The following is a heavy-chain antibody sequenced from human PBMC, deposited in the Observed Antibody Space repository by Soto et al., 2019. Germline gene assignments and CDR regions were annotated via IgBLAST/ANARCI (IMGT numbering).Heavy chain of an antibody. CDR3: ARDNLEIRAFDL. D-gene: IGHD1-7*01. CDR2: INPNRGGT. Sequence: ASVKVSCKASGSTFIDFYIYWLRQAPGQRPEWMGWINPNRGGTFYAQSFQGRVTFTRDTSTNTAYMELSGLTSDDTAMYYCARDNLEIRAFDLWGQGTMVTVSS. J-gene: IGHJ3*01. V-gene: IGHV1-2*02. CDR1: GSTFIDFY.